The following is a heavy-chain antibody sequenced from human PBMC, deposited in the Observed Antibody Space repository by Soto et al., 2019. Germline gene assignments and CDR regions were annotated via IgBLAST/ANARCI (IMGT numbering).Heavy chain of an antibody. CDR3: ARAYSGYVSFFDI. V-gene: IGHV1-18*01. Sequence: ASVKVSCKASGYTFTSYGISWVRQAPGQGLEWMGWISAYNGNTNYAQKLQGRDTMTTDTSTSTAYMEMRSLRTDDTAVYYCARAYSGYVSFFDIWGQGTMVTVSS. D-gene: IGHD5-12*01. J-gene: IGHJ3*02. CDR1: GYTFTSYG. CDR2: ISAYNGNT.